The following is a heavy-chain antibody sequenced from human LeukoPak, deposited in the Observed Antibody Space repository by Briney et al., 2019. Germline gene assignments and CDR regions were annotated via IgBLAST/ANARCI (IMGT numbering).Heavy chain of an antibody. CDR2: ISGSGGST. CDR1: GFTFSSYA. D-gene: IGHD3-3*01. CDR3: AKAPLNHYDFWSGYSLYWDY. V-gene: IGHV3-23*01. Sequence: GGSLRLSCAASGFTFSSYAMSWVRQAPGEGVEWVSAISGSGGSTYYADSVKGRFTISRDNSKNTLYLQMNSLRAEDTAVYYCAKAPLNHYDFWSGYSLYWDYWGQGTLVTVSS. J-gene: IGHJ4*02.